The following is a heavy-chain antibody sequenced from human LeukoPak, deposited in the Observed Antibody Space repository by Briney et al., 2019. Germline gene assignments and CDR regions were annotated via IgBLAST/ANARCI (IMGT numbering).Heavy chain of an antibody. J-gene: IGHJ6*03. CDR3: ARAATLTGSSLLYYYYLHV. CDR2: IYTARCT. CDR1: GGSIISGNHY. V-gene: IGHV4-61*02. D-gene: IGHD3-9*01. Sequence: SGTLRLTCVEPGGSIISGNHYASWTRQPAGKGLEWIGRIYTARCTNFNPSLRGRVTISVDTSKNQFPLNLRSVTAADTTVYYCARAATLTGSSLLYYYYLHVWGKATTVTVCS.